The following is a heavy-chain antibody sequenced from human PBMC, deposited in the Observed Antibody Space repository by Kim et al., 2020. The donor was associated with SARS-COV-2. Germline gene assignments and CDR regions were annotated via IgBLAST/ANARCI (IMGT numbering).Heavy chain of an antibody. Sequence: GGSLRLSCAASGFTFSSYEMNWVRQAPGKGLEWVSYISSSGSTIYYADSVKGRFTISRDNAKNSLYLQMNSLRAEDTAVYYCAREVQDYQPWFDYWGQGTLVTVSS. J-gene: IGHJ4*02. CDR3: AREVQDYQPWFDY. V-gene: IGHV3-48*03. CDR1: GFTFSSYE. CDR2: ISSSGSTI. D-gene: IGHD4-17*01.